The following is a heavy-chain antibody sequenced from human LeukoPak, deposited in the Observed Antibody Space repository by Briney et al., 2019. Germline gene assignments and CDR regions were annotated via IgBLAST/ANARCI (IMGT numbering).Heavy chain of an antibody. CDR3: ARDVHDYDSSGYYRFDY. V-gene: IGHV3-48*04. CDR1: GFSFTSHS. Sequence: GGSLRFSCVASGFSFTSHSMNWVRQAPGKGLEWVSYISSESGTKYHADSVKGRFTISRDNAKNSLYLQMNSLRAEDTAVYYCARDVHDYDSSGYYRFDYWGQGTVVTVSS. D-gene: IGHD3-22*01. J-gene: IGHJ4*02. CDR2: ISSESGTK.